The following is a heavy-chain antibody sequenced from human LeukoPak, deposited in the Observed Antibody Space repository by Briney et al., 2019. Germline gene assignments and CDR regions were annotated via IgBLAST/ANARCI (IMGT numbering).Heavy chain of an antibody. D-gene: IGHD2-2*01. CDR2: IYHSGST. CDR3: ARSTPAAVGGGYYYYYMDV. CDR1: GYSISSGYY. V-gene: IGHV4-38-2*02. J-gene: IGHJ6*03. Sequence: PSETLSLTCTVSGYSISSGYYWGWIRQPPGKGLEWIGSIYHSGSTYYNPSLKSRVTMSVDTSKNQFSLKLSSVTAADTAVYYCARSTPAAVGGGYYYYYMDVWGKGTTVTVSS.